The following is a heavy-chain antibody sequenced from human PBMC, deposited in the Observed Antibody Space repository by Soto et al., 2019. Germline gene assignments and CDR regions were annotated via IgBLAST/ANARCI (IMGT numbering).Heavy chain of an antibody. V-gene: IGHV4-30-2*01. CDR2: IYRSGIT. CDR1: GGSISNAAYS. CDR3: ARGQRFSDWFDP. D-gene: IGHD3-3*01. J-gene: IGHJ5*02. Sequence: SETLSLTCTVSGGSISNAAYSWSWIRQPPVKGLEWIGYIYRSGITKYNPSLRSRVTMSLDTSNNQFSLNLTSVTAADTAVYYCARGQRFSDWFDPWGQGTLVNVSS.